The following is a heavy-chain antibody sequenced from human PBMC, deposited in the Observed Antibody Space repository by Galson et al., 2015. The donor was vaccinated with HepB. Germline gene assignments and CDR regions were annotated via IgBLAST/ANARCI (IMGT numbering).Heavy chain of an antibody. CDR3: ARDIRMVRGAFDY. V-gene: IGHV3-21*05. J-gene: IGHJ4*02. D-gene: IGHD3-10*01. CDR2: ISSSSSDI. Sequence: LRLSCAASGFTFSSYSMNWVRQAPGKGLEWVSYISSSSSDIYYADSVKGRLTISRDNAKNSLHLQMNSLRAEDTAVYYCARDIRMVRGAFDYWGQGALVTVSS. CDR1: GFTFSSYS.